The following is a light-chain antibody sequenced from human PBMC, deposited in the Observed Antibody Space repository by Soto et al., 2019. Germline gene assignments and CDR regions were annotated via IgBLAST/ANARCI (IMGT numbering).Light chain of an antibody. CDR2: DVS. J-gene: IGKJ4*01. Sequence: EIVLTQSPATLSLSPGERATLSCRASQSLDSSLAWFQQKPGQAPRLLIYDVSYRASGIPARFSGSGSGTDFTLTISRLEPEDFAVYYCQQYGSSPLTFGGGTKVDIK. V-gene: IGKV3-20*01. CDR3: QQYGSSPLT. CDR1: QSLDSS.